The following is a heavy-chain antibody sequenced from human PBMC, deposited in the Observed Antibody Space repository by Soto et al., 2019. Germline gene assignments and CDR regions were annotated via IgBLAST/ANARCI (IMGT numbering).Heavy chain of an antibody. D-gene: IGHD3-10*01. CDR3: ARLVLLWFGEPKFPWFDP. Sequence: SETLSLTCAVYGGSLSGYYWSWIRQPPGKGLEWIGEINHSGSTNYNPSLKSRVTISVDTSKNQFSLKLSSVTAADTAVYYCARLVLLWFGEPKFPWFDPWGQGTLVTVSS. CDR1: GGSLSGYY. J-gene: IGHJ5*02. CDR2: INHSGST. V-gene: IGHV4-34*01.